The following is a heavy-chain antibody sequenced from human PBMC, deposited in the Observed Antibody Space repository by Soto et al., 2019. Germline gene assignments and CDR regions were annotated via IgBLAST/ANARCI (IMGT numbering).Heavy chain of an antibody. CDR3: ARDRLPPTPGLGAAAGRFNYYYMDV. D-gene: IGHD6-13*01. Sequence: SETLSLTCTVSGGSVSSGSYYWSWIRQPPGKGLEWIGYIYYSGRTYYRSKWYNDYAVSVKSRITINPDTSKNQFSLQLNSVTPEDTAVYYCARDRLPPTPGLGAAAGRFNYYYMDVWGKGTTVTVSS. CDR2: IYYSGRT. V-gene: IGHV4-61*01. CDR1: GGSVSSGSYY. J-gene: IGHJ6*03.